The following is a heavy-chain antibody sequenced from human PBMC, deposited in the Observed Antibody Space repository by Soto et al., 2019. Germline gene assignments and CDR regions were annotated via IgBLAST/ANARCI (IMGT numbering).Heavy chain of an antibody. D-gene: IGHD5-18*01. V-gene: IGHV1-3*01. CDR1: GYTFTSYA. CDR2: INAGNGNT. J-gene: IGHJ4*02. CDR3: ARDPRYSYGYN. Sequence: ASVKVSCKASGYTFTSYAMHWVRQAPGQRLEWMGWINAGNGNTKYSQKFQGRVTITRDTSASTAYMELSSLRSEDTAVYYCARDPRYSYGYNWGQGTLVIVSS.